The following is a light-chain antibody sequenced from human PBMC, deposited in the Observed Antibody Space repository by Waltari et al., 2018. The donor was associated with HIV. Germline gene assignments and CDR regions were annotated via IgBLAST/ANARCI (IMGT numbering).Light chain of an antibody. J-gene: IGKJ3*01. CDR3: QQYNNWPFT. CDR2: AAS. CDR1: QSLNSN. Sequence: EIVMTQSPATLSVSPGKRATLSCRASQSLNSNLAWYQQNPGQAPRLLIYAASPTATGIPARFSGSGSGTEFTLTISSLQSEDFAVYYCQQYNNWPFTFGPGTKVDIK. V-gene: IGKV3-15*01.